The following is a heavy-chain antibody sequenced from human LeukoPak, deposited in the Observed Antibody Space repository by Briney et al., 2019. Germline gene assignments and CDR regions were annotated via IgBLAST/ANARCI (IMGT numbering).Heavy chain of an antibody. Sequence: SETLSLTCTVSGGSISSYYWSWIRQPPGKGLELVGYIYYSGSTNYNPSPKSRVTISVDTSKNQFSLKLSSVTAADTAVYYCARTEWELFGGWFDPGGQGTLVTVSS. CDR1: GGSISSYY. J-gene: IGHJ5*02. CDR3: ARTEWELFGGWFDP. D-gene: IGHD1-26*01. V-gene: IGHV4-59*01. CDR2: IYYSGST.